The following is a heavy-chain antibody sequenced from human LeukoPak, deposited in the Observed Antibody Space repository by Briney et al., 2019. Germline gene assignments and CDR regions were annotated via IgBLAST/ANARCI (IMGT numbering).Heavy chain of an antibody. CDR3: ARDIAAAGAADAFDI. Sequence: SETLSLTCTVSGYSISSGYYWGWIRQPPGKGLEWIGSICHSGSTYYNPSLKSRVTISVDTSKNQFSLKLSSVTAADTAVYYCARDIAAAGAADAFDIWGQGTMVTVSS. D-gene: IGHD6-13*01. CDR2: ICHSGST. J-gene: IGHJ3*02. V-gene: IGHV4-38-2*02. CDR1: GYSISSGYY.